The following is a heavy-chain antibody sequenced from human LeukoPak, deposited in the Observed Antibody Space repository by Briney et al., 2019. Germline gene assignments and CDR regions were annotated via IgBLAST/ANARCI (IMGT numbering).Heavy chain of an antibody. CDR2: IRSKAYGGTT. CDR3: TRVAPTVTTLGDY. CDR1: GFTFGDYA. J-gene: IGHJ4*02. V-gene: IGHV3-49*03. Sequence: PGGSLRLSCTASGFTFGDYAMSWFRQAPGKGLEWVGFIRSKAYGGTTEYAVSVKGRFTISRDDSKSIAYLQMNSLKTEDTAVYYCTRVAPTVTTLGDYWGQGTLVTVSS. D-gene: IGHD4-17*01.